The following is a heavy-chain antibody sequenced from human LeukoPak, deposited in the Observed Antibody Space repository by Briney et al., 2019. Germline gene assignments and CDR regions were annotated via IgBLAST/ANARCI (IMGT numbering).Heavy chain of an antibody. CDR3: ARGPDTAMVDY. D-gene: IGHD5-18*01. V-gene: IGHV4-39*01. CDR1: GGSLSSSSYY. CDR2: IYYSGST. J-gene: IGHJ4*02. Sequence: SETLSLTCTVSGGSLSSSSYYWGWVRQPPGKGLEWIGNIYYSGSTYYNPSLKSRVTISVDQFKNQFSLKRSSVTAADTAVYYCARGPDTAMVDYWGQGTLVTVSS.